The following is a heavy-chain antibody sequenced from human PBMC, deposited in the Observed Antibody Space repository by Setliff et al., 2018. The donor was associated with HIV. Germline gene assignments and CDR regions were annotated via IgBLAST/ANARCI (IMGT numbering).Heavy chain of an antibody. V-gene: IGHV4-4*02. D-gene: IGHD5-18*01. CDR1: GGSISSSNW. Sequence: KPSETLSLTCAVSGGSISSSNWWSWVRQPPGKGLEWIGEIYHSGSTNYNPSLKSRVTISVDKSKNQFSLKLSSVTAADTAVYYCARGLSVYSYANIYYSHGMDVWGQGTTVTVSS. CDR3: ARGLSVYSYANIYYSHGMDV. J-gene: IGHJ6*02. CDR2: IYHSGST.